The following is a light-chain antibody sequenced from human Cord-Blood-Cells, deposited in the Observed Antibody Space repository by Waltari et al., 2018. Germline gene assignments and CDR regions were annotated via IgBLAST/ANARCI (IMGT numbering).Light chain of an antibody. CDR2: RNN. Sequence: QSVLTQPPSASGSPGQRVTISCSGSSTNIGRNNVYWYQQLPGTAPKLLIYRNNKRPSGVPDRFSGSKSGTSASLAISGLRSEDEADYYCAAWDDSLSGWVFGGGTKLTVL. J-gene: IGLJ3*02. CDR3: AAWDDSLSGWV. V-gene: IGLV1-47*01. CDR1: STNIGRNN.